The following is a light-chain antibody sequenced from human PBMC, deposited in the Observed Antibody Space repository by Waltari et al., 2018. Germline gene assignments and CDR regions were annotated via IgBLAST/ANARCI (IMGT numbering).Light chain of an antibody. CDR3: QSYDKSLSGFV. Sequence: QSVLTPPSSVSEAQGQRVTISCPGSSSNLRAGDDVHWYQQLPGTAPKVLIYGITNRPSGVPDRFSGSKSGTSASLAITGLQPEDEADYYCQSYDKSLSGFVFGTGTKVTVL. CDR2: GIT. J-gene: IGLJ1*01. CDR1: SSNLRAGDD. V-gene: IGLV1-40*01.